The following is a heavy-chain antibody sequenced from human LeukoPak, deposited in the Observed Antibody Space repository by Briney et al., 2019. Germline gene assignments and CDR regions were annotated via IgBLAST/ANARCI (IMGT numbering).Heavy chain of an antibody. J-gene: IGHJ4*02. V-gene: IGHV3-23*01. CDR3: AKARGSSWYYFDY. CDR2: IGAPGGST. Sequence: GGSLRLSCAASGFTFSSYVMSWVRQAPGKGLEWVSGIGAPGGSTYYADSVKGRFTISRDNSKNTLYLQMNSLRAEDTAVYYCAKARGSSWYYFDYWGQGTLVTVSS. CDR1: GFTFSSYV. D-gene: IGHD6-13*01.